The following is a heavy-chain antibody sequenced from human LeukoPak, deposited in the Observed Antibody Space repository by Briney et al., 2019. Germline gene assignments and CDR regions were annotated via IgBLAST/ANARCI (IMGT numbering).Heavy chain of an antibody. CDR1: GFTFRSYA. J-gene: IGHJ6*03. D-gene: IGHD1-14*01. CDR3: AKDLEPTAYYYYYMDV. V-gene: IGHV3-23*01. Sequence: GRSLRLSCVASGFTFRSYAMTWVRQAPGKGLEWVSAISGSGDSTYYADSVKGRFTISRDNSKNTLYLRMNSLRAEDTAVYYCAKDLEPTAYYYYYMDVWDKGTTVTVSS. CDR2: ISGSGDST.